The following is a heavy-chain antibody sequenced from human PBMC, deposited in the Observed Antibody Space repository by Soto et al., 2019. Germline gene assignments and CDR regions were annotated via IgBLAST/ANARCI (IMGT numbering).Heavy chain of an antibody. CDR1: GFTFINAW. CDR3: TRDGTITFGGVLVPNWFDP. J-gene: IGHJ5*02. D-gene: IGHD3-16*02. CDR2: IKSKTAGGTT. Sequence: PGGSLRLSCAASGFTFINAWMSWVRQAPGKGLEWVGRIKSKTAGGTTDYAAPVKGRFTISRDDSKNTLYLQMNSLKTGDTAVYYCTRDGTITFGGVLVPNWFDPWGQGTLVTVSS. V-gene: IGHV3-15*01.